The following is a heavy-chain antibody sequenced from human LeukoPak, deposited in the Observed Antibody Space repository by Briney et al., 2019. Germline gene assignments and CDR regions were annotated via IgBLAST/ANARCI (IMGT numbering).Heavy chain of an antibody. V-gene: IGHV4-34*01. CDR1: GGSFSGYY. CDR2: INDSVSS. Sequence: SETLSLTCAVYGGSFSGYYWSWIRQPPGKGLEWIGEINDSVSSNYNTSLKSRVTISVDTSKNQFSLKLSSVTAADTTVYYGASGDLSHYITMVRGVIYYFDYWGQGTLVTVSS. D-gene: IGHD3-10*01. CDR3: ASGDLSHYITMVRGVIYYFDY. J-gene: IGHJ4*02.